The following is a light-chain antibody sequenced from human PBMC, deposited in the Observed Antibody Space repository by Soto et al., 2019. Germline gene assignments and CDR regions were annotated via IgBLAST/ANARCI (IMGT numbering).Light chain of an antibody. V-gene: IGLV2-14*03. CDR2: DVS. Sequence: QSALTQPASVSGFLGQSITISCPGTGSDIGGYNFVSWYQQHQGKAPKLMIYDVSNRPSGISDRFSGSKSGNTASLTISGLQAEDEADYYCSTYTRSNRVFGGGTQLTVL. CDR1: GSDIGGYNF. J-gene: IGLJ3*02. CDR3: STYTRSNRV.